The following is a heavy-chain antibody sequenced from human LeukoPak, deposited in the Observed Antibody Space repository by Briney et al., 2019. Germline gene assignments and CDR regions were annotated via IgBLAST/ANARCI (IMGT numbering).Heavy chain of an antibody. CDR1: GFTFSSYD. V-gene: IGHV3-13*05. CDR2: IGTAGDP. CDR3: ARGARYYGSGSYGGMDV. Sequence: GGSLRLSCAASGFTFSSYDMHWVRQATGKGLEWVSAIGTAGDPYYPGSVKGRFTISRENAKNSLYLQMNSLRAGDTAVYYCARGARYYGSGSYGGMDVRGKGTTVTVSS. J-gene: IGHJ6*04. D-gene: IGHD3-10*01.